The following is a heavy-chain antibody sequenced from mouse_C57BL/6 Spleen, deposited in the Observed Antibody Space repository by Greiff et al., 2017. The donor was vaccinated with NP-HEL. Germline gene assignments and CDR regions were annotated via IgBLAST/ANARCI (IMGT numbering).Heavy chain of an antibody. J-gene: IGHJ1*03. Sequence: ELQLVESGGGLVKPGGSLKLSCAASGFTFSDYGMHWVRQAPEKGLEWVAYISSGSSTIYYADTVKGRFTISRDNAKNTLFLQMTSLRSEDTAMYYCARPLARYFDVWGTGTTVTVSS. CDR3: ARPLARYFDV. V-gene: IGHV5-17*01. D-gene: IGHD6-1*01. CDR1: GFTFSDYG. CDR2: ISSGSSTI.